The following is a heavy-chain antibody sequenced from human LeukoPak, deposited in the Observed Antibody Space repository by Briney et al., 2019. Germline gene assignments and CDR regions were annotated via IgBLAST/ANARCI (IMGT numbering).Heavy chain of an antibody. V-gene: IGHV1-58*01. CDR1: GFTFTSSA. J-gene: IGHJ3*02. D-gene: IGHD1-1*01. CDR2: IVVGSGNT. CDR3: AAEADWNHNDAFDI. Sequence: GASVKVSCKASGFTFTSSAVQWVRQARGQRLEWIGWIVVGSGNTNYAQRFQERVTITRDMSTSTAYMELSSLRSEDTAVYYCAAEADWNHNDAFDIWGQGTMVTVSS.